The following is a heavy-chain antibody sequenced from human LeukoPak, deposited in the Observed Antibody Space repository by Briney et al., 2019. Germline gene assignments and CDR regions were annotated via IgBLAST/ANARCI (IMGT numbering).Heavy chain of an antibody. V-gene: IGHV4-39*01. D-gene: IGHD2-2*01. Sequence: SETLSLTCTVSGGSISSSSYYWGWIRQPPGKGLEWIGSIYYSGSTYYNPSLKSRVTISVDTSKNQFSLKLSSVTAADTAVYYCARGDIPVIVVVPAAAWFDPWGQGTLVTVSS. CDR3: ARGDIPVIVVVPAAAWFDP. CDR1: GGSISSSSYY. J-gene: IGHJ5*02. CDR2: IYYSGST.